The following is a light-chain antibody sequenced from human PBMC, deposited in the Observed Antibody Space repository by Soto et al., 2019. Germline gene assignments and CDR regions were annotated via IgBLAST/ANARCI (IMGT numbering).Light chain of an antibody. CDR1: QSVSSYY. J-gene: IGKJ1*01. CDR2: AAS. CDR3: QQYATSQRT. V-gene: IGKV3-20*01. Sequence: EIVLTQSPGTLSLSPGEGATLSCRASQSVSSYYLAWYQQKPGQAPRLLIYAASNRATGIPDRFSGSGSGTDFALTISRLEPEDFAVYYCQQYATSQRTFGQGTKVEIK.